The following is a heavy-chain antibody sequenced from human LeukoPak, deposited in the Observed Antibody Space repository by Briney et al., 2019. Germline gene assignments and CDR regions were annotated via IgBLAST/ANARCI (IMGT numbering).Heavy chain of an antibody. CDR3: ATNPGGVLRFLEWLLFDY. J-gene: IGHJ4*02. D-gene: IGHD3-3*01. CDR1: GYTFTGYY. CDR2: FDPEDGET. V-gene: IGHV1-24*01. Sequence: ASVKVSCKASGYTFTGYYMHWVRQAPGKGLEWMGGFDPEDGETIYAQKFQGRVTMTEDTSTDTAYMELSSLRSEDTAVYYCATNPGGVLRFLEWLLFDYWGQGTLVTVSS.